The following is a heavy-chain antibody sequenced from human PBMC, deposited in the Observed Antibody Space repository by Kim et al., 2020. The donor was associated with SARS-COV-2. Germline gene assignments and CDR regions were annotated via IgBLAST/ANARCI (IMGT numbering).Heavy chain of an antibody. CDR1: GGSISSYY. CDR3: ARDNYYGSGSYYYFDD. V-gene: IGHV4-59*01. CDR2: IYYSGST. J-gene: IGHJ4*02. Sequence: SETLSLTCTVSGGSISSYYWSWIRQPPGKGLQWIGYIYYSGSTNYNPSLKSRVTISVDTSKNQFSLKLTSVTAADTAVYYCARDNYYGSGSYYYFDDWGQGTLVTVSS. D-gene: IGHD3-10*01.